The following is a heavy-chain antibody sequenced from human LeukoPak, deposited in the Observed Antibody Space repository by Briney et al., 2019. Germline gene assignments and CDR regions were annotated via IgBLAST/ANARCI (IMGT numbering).Heavy chain of an antibody. Sequence: ASVKVSCKASGYTSTSYDINWVRQATGQGLEWMGWMNPNSGNTGYAQKFQGRVTMTRNTSISTAYMELSSLRSEDTAVYYCARGRWQPHNWFDPWGQGTLVTVSS. D-gene: IGHD5-24*01. V-gene: IGHV1-8*01. CDR3: ARGRWQPHNWFDP. CDR1: GYTSTSYD. CDR2: MNPNSGNT. J-gene: IGHJ5*02.